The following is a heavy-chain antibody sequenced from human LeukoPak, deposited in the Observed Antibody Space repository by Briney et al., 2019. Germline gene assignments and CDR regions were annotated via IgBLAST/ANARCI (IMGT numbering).Heavy chain of an antibody. D-gene: IGHD3-3*01. CDR3: ASYYDFWSGDRGY. J-gene: IGHJ4*02. CDR2: IYYSGST. V-gene: IGHV4-59*01. CDR1: GGSISSYY. Sequence: SETLSLTCTVSGGSISSYYWSWIRQPPGKGLEWIGYIYYSGSTNYNPSLKSRVTISVDTSKNQFSLKLSSVTAADTAVYYCASYYDFWSGDRGYWGQGTLVTVSS.